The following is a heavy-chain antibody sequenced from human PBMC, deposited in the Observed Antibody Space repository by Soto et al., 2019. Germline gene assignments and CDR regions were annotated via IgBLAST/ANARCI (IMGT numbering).Heavy chain of an antibody. CDR3: ARVVVLQAQTTGRAFVF. V-gene: IGHV1-18*04. J-gene: IGHJ5*01. CDR1: GYTFISYG. Sequence: GASVKVSCKASGYTFISYGITWVRQAPGQGFEWMGWITAYSGNTNYAQKFQGRVTMTTDTSTGTASMELRSLRSDDTAVYYCARVVVLQAQTTGRAFVFWGQGTLVTVSS. D-gene: IGHD2-2*01. CDR2: ITAYSGNT.